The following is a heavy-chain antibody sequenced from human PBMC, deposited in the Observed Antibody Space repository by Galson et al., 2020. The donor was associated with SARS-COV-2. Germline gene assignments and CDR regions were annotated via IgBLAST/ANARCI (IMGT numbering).Heavy chain of an antibody. CDR3: AGTLLLVRDWLDP. Sequence: GESLKISCAASGFTFSTYNMNWVRQAPGKGLEWVSSISSSSSYIYYADSLKGRFTISRDNTKNSLYLQMHSLRAEDTAVYYCAGTLLLVRDWLDPWGQGTLVTVSS. CDR2: ISSSSSYI. D-gene: IGHD2-15*01. V-gene: IGHV3-21*01. J-gene: IGHJ5*02. CDR1: GFTFSTYN.